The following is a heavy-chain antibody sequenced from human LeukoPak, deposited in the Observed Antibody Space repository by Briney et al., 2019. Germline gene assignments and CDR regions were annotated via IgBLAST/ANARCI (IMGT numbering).Heavy chain of an antibody. Sequence: PGGSLRLSCAASGFTFSNYAMHWVRQAPGKGLEWVALISYDARNKFYADSVKGRFTISRDNSKNTLYLQMNSLRAEDTAVYYCAKAYRDSSSWTYTYYFDYWGQGTLVTVSS. CDR3: AKAYRDSSSWTYTYYFDY. D-gene: IGHD6-13*01. V-gene: IGHV3-30*04. CDR2: ISYDARNK. J-gene: IGHJ4*02. CDR1: GFTFSNYA.